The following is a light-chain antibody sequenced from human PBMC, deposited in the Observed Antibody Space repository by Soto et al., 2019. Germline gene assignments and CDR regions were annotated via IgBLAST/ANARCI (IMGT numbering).Light chain of an antibody. CDR2: GAS. J-gene: IGKJ4*01. CDR1: QGIGSN. CDR3: QQSNSYPLT. V-gene: IGKV1-9*01. Sequence: IQLTQSPSSLSASGGDRVTITCRASQGIGSNLAWYLQKPGEAPKLLVYGASTLQGGVPARFSDSGSGTLFTLTITSLQPEDFAAYFCQQSNSYPLTFGGGTKVEIK.